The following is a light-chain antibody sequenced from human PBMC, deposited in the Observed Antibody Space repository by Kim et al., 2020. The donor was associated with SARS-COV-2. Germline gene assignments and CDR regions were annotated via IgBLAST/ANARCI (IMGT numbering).Light chain of an antibody. J-gene: IGKJ5*01. CDR3: QQRTSWPIT. CDR2: DAS. CDR1: QSVGSY. Sequence: LAPGETATRSGCACQSVGSYLASYHQKPAQAPRLLMYDASNRATGIPARFSGSVSATDFTLTISSLEPEDFAVYYCQQRTSWPITFGQGTRLEIK. V-gene: IGKV3-11*01.